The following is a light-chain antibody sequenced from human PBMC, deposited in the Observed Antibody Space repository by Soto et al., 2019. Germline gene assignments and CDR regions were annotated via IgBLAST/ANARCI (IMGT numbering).Light chain of an antibody. CDR2: GTS. CDR3: QQRFNNPT. CDR1: QNIDRY. J-gene: IGKJ5*01. V-gene: IGKV1-39*01. Sequence: IQMTQSPSSLSASVGDRVTITCRAGQNIDRYLNWYQHKPGNAPKLLIYGTSSLQSGVPSRFSGSGSGTDFTLTLSSLHTEDIATYYCQQRFNNPTFGQGTRLEIK.